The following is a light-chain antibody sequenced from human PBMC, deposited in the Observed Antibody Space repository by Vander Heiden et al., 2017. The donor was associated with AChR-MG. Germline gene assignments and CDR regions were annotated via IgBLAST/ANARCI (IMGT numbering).Light chain of an antibody. J-gene: IGKJ4*01. CDR3: QQYNNWPLT. CDR2: GAS. Sequence: EIVMTQSPATLSVSPGERATLSCRASQTVSSNLAWYQQKPGQAPRLVIYGASTRATDIPARFSGSGSGTEFTLTISSLQSEDFAVYYCQQYNNWPLTFGGGPRWRSN. V-gene: IGKV3-15*01. CDR1: QTVSSN.